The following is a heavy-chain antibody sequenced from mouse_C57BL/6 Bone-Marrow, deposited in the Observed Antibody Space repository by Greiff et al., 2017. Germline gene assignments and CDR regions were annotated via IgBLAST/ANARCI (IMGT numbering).Heavy chain of an antibody. CDR2: IYPRSGNT. CDR3: ASGGILYRNYVDD. Sequence: QVHVKQSGAELARPGASVKLSCKASGYTFTSYGISWVKQRTGQGLEWIGEIYPRSGNTYYNEKFKGKATLTADKSSSTAYMELRSLSSEDSAVYFCASGGILYRNYVDDWGQGTTLTVSS. V-gene: IGHV1-81*01. CDR1: GYTFTSYG. J-gene: IGHJ2*01. D-gene: IGHD2-3*01.